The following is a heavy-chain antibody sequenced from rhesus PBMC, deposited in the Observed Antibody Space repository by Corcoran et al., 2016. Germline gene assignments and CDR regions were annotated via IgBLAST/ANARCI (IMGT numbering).Heavy chain of an antibody. CDR2: ISGSIGST. CDR1: GGSISSSNW. V-gene: IGHV4-65*01. D-gene: IGHD2-15*01. J-gene: IGHJ6*01. Sequence: QVQLQESGPGLVKPSETLSLTCAVSGGSISSSNWWSGIRQPPGKGLEWIGYISGSIGSTYYNPSLKSRVTISTDTSKNQFSLKLSSVTAADTAVYYCAREPYCSSTYCSSEGDGLDSWGQGVVVTVSS. CDR3: AREPYCSSTYCSSEGDGLDS.